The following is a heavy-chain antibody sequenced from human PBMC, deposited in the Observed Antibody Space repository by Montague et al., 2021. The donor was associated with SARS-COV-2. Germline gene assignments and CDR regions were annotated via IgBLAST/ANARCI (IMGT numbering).Heavy chain of an antibody. V-gene: IGHV3-30*18. D-gene: IGHD3-9*01. CDR1: GFTFSSYG. CDR3: AKDWNYDILTGYLYYFDY. J-gene: IGHJ4*02. Sequence: SLRLSCAPSGFTFSSYGLHWVRQAPGKGLEWVALISYDGSNKYFADSVKGRFTIPRDSSKNTLYLQMNSLRAEDTAAYYCAKDWNYDILTGYLYYFDYWGQGTLVTVSS. CDR2: ISYDGSNK.